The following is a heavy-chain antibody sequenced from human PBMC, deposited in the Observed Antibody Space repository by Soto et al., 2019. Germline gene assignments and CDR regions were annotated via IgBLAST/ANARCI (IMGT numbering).Heavy chain of an antibody. CDR2: INHSGST. Sequence: TLSLTCSVSGGSISSGYYWSWIRQPPGKGLEWIGEINHSGSTNYNPSLKSRVTISVDTSKNQFSLKLSSGTAADTAVYYCARRYCSGSYYYYYGMDVWGQGTTVTVSS. V-gene: IGHV4-34*01. D-gene: IGHD3-10*01. CDR3: ARRYCSGSYYYYYGMDV. J-gene: IGHJ6*02. CDR1: GGSISSGYY.